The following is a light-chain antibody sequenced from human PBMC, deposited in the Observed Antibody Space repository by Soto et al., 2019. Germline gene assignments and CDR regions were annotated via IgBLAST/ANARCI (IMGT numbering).Light chain of an antibody. CDR3: QHYNSYSEA. V-gene: IGKV3-20*01. J-gene: IGKJ1*01. CDR1: QSVSSDY. CDR2: GAS. Sequence: EIVLTQSPDTLSLSPGERATLSCRASQSVSSDYLVWYQQTPGQAPRLLIYGASRRATGIPDRFSGSGSGTEFTLTISSLQPDDFATYYCQHYNSYSEAFGQGTKVELK.